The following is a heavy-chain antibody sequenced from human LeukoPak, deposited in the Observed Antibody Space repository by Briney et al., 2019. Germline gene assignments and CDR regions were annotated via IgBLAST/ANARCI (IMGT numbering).Heavy chain of an antibody. CDR1: GGSINSYY. D-gene: IGHD3-9*01. V-gene: IGHV4-59*13. CDR2: IYYSGYN. CDR3: ARGAWDDILTPFDY. Sequence: SETLSLTCTVSGGSINSYYWSWIRQPPGKGLEWIGYIYYSGYNNYNPFLKSRVNQPVDTSKNQFSLKLSSVTAADTAVYYCARGAWDDILTPFDYWGQGALVTVSS. J-gene: IGHJ4*02.